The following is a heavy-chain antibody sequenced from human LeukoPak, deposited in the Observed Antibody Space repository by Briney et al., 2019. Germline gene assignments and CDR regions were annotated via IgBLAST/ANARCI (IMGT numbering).Heavy chain of an antibody. J-gene: IGHJ3*02. CDR3: ARSAGLDAFDI. V-gene: IGHV3-30-3*01. CDR2: ISYDGSNK. D-gene: IGHD6-13*01. Sequence: PGGSLRLSCAASGFTFSSYAMHGVRQAPGKGLEWVAVISYDGSNKYYAESVKGRFTISRDNSKNTLYLQMNSLRAEDTAVYYCARSAGLDAFDIWGQGTMVTVSS. CDR1: GFTFSSYA.